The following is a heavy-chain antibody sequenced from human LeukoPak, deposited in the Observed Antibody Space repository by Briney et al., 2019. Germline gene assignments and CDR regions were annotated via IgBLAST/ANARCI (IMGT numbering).Heavy chain of an antibody. Sequence: ASVKVSCKASGYTFTSYYTHWVRQAPGQGLEWMGIINPSGGSTSYAQKFQGRVTMTRDTSTSTVYMELSSLRSDDTAVYYCARGHSYGGDSVWFDPWGQGTLVTVSS. CDR1: GYTFTSYY. CDR3: ARGHSYGGDSVWFDP. V-gene: IGHV1-46*01. D-gene: IGHD5-18*01. J-gene: IGHJ5*02. CDR2: INPSGGST.